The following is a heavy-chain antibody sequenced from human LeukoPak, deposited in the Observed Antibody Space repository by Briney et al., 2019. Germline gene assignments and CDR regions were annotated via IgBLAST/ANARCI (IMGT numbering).Heavy chain of an antibody. V-gene: IGHV1-2*02. CDR2: INPKSGGT. Sequence: ASVTVSFTCSGYTFTVCYIYWVRHGPGQGQGLVGLINPKSGGTNYAQKFQGRVTMTRDTSISTAYMELSRLRSDDTAVYYCARGGGVGAAAGVYYFDYWGQGTLVTVSS. CDR1: GYTFTVCY. D-gene: IGHD6-13*01. CDR3: ARGGGVGAAAGVYYFDY. J-gene: IGHJ4*02.